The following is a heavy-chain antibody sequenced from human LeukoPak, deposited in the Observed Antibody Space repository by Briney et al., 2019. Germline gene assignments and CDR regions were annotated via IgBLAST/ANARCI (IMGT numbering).Heavy chain of an antibody. D-gene: IGHD3-3*01. J-gene: IGHJ6*03. Sequence: SETLSLTCTVSGGSISSYYWSWIRQSPGKGLEWIGRIYTSGSTNYNPSLKSRVTISVDTSKNQFSLKLSSVTAADTAVYYCARATNRITIFGVVITPYYYYMDVWGKGTTVTVSS. CDR3: ARATNRITIFGVVITPYYYYMDV. CDR1: GGSISSYY. CDR2: IYTSGST. V-gene: IGHV4-4*07.